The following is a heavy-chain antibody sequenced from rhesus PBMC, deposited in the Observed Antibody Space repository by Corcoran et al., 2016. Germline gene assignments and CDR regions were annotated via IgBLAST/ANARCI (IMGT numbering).Heavy chain of an antibody. CDR3: ARRLAHCSDSGCSSEYFEF. J-gene: IGHJ1*01. V-gene: IGHV2-174*01. CDR2: IYWDDDK. CDR1: GFSISTSGMG. Sequence: QVTLKESGPALVKPTQTLTLTCTFSGFSISTSGMGVGWIRPPPGKALEWLALIYWDDDKYYSTSLKSSLTISKDTSKNHVVLTMTNMDPVDTATYYCARRLAHCSDSGCSSEYFEFWGQGALVTVSS. D-gene: IGHD2-33*01.